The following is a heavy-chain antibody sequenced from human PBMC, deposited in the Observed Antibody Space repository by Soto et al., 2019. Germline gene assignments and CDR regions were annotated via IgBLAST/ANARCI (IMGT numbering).Heavy chain of an antibody. CDR2: ISAYNGNT. CDR1: GYTFTSYG. CDR3: ARIDRSIDFWSGYHYYFDY. D-gene: IGHD3-3*01. J-gene: IGHJ4*02. Sequence: GASVKVSCKASGYTFTSYGISWVRQAPGQGLEWMGWISAYNGNTNYAQKLQGRVTMTTDTSTSTAYMELRSLRSDDTAVYYCARIDRSIDFWSGYHYYFDYWGQGTLVTVSS. V-gene: IGHV1-18*04.